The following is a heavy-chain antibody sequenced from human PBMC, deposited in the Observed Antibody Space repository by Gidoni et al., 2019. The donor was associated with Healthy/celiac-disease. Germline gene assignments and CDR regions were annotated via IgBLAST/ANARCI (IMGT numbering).Heavy chain of an antibody. V-gene: IGHV3-48*01. CDR1: AFTFCSYS. Sequence: VQLVESGGGLVQPLGSLRLSSAASAFTFCSYSMNWVRQAPGKGLEWVSDSGSSSSTIYNAEYVKGRFTISRDNAKNSLYLQMNSLGAEDTAVYYCARDLEIVVVTASNFDYWGQGTLVTVSS. D-gene: IGHD2-21*02. CDR2: SGSSSSTI. J-gene: IGHJ4*02. CDR3: ARDLEIVVVTASNFDY.